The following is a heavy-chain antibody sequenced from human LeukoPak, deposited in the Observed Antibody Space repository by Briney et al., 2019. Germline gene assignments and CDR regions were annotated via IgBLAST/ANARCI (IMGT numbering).Heavy chain of an antibody. D-gene: IGHD6-25*01. CDR1: GGSISSSSYY. J-gene: IGHJ5*02. CDR3: ARGYSSAFHP. CDR2: IYYSGST. Sequence: SETLSPTCTVAGGSISSSSYYWGWLRQPPGKGLEWIGYIYYSGSTNYNPSPKSRVTISVATSKNQFSLKLSSGTAADTAVYYCARGYSSAFHPWGQGTLITVSS. V-gene: IGHV4-61*05.